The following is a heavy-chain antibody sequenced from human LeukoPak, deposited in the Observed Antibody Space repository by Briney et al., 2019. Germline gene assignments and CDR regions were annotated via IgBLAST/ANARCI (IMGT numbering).Heavy chain of an antibody. CDR3: DRGRDYYGSGSYPDY. CDR1: GGSLSSGDYY. Sequence: SQTLSLTCTVSGGSLSSGDYYWSWIRQPPGKGLEWIGYIYYSGSTYYNPSLKSRVTISVDTSKNQFSLKLSSVTAADTAVYYCDRGRDYYGSGSYPDYWGQGTLVTVSS. CDR2: IYYSGST. V-gene: IGHV4-30-4*01. J-gene: IGHJ4*02. D-gene: IGHD3-10*01.